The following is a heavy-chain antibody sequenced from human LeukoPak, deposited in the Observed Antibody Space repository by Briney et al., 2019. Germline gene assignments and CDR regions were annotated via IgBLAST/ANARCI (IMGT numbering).Heavy chain of an antibody. V-gene: IGHV4-59*11. Sequence: SETLSLTCTVSGGSISSHYWSWIRQPPGKGLEWIGYTYYSGSTNYNPSLKSRVTISVDTSKNQFSLKLSSVTAADTAVYYCARDLIAAAGAGYYYYMDVWGKGTTVIVSS. CDR2: TYYSGST. CDR1: GGSISSHY. CDR3: ARDLIAAAGAGYYYYMDV. D-gene: IGHD6-13*01. J-gene: IGHJ6*03.